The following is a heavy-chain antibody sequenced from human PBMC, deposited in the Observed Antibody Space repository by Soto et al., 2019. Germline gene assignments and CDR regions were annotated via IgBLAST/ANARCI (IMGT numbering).Heavy chain of an antibody. CDR1: GGTFSSYA. CDR2: IIPIFGTA. V-gene: IGHV1-69*13. D-gene: IGHD5-18*01. J-gene: IGHJ4*02. CDR3: ARAKGIQLWIDY. Sequence: ASVKVSCKASGGTFSSYAISWVRQAPGQGLEWMGGIIPIFGTANYAQKFQGRVTITADESTSTAYMELSSLRSEDTAVYYCARAKGIQLWIDYWGQGTLVTVSS.